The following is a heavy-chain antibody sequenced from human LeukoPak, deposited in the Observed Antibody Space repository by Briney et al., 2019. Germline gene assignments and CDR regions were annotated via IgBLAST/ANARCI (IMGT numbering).Heavy chain of an antibody. CDR1: GFTFSSYA. V-gene: IGHV3-23*01. D-gene: IGHD6-13*01. CDR2: ISGSGRST. J-gene: IGHJ4*02. Sequence: PGGSLRLSCAASGFTFSSYAMSWVRQAPGKGLEWVSGISGSGRSTYYGDSVKGRFTISRDSSKSTLYLQMNSLRAEDTAVYYCAKDSALPYSNTWYYFDYWGQGTLVTVSS. CDR3: AKDSALPYSNTWYYFDY.